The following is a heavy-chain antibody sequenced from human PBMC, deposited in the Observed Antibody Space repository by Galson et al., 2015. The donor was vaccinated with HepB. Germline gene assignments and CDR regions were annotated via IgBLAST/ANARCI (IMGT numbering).Heavy chain of an antibody. CDR3: ARDPPLRMIVDY. Sequence: SLRLSCAASGFTFSSYAMSWVRQAPGKGLEWVSGLSGSGGTTYYADSVKGRFTISRDNSKNTLYLQMNSLRAEDTAVYYCARDPPLRMIVDYWGQGALLTVSS. V-gene: IGHV3-23*01. CDR1: GFTFSSYA. J-gene: IGHJ4*02. D-gene: IGHD3-22*01. CDR2: LSGSGGTT.